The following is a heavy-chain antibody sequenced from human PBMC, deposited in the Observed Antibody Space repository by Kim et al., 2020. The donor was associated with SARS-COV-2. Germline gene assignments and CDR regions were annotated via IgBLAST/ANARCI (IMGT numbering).Heavy chain of an antibody. J-gene: IGHJ4*02. Sequence: GGSLRLSCAASGFTFSSYGMHWVRQAPGKGLEWVAVISYDGSNKYYADSVKGRFTISRDNSKNTLYLQMNSLRAEDTAVYYCAKDLRRFLEWSTAALGYWGQGTLVTVSS. CDR2: ISYDGSNK. CDR1: GFTFSSYG. V-gene: IGHV3-30*18. D-gene: IGHD3-3*01. CDR3: AKDLRRFLEWSTAALGY.